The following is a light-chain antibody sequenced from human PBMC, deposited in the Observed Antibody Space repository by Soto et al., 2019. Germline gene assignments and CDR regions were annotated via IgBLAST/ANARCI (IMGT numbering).Light chain of an antibody. Sequence: EIVMTQSPATLYVYPGERATLSCRASQSVSINLAWYQQKPGQAPRLLIYGSSNRATGIPDRFSGSGSGTDFTLTISRLDPEDFAVYYCQQYDISPRTFGQGTKVDIK. CDR1: QSVSIN. CDR3: QQYDISPRT. CDR2: GSS. V-gene: IGKV3-20*01. J-gene: IGKJ1*01.